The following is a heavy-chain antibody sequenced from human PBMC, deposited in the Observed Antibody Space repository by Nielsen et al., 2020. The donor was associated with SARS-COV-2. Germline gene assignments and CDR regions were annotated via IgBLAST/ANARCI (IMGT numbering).Heavy chain of an antibody. Sequence: ESLKISCRGSGFTFDDYVMHWVRRAPEKGLEWVSFISGDGETTYYADSVKGRFTVSRDNSINSLYLQMNSLRTEDTALYYCAKGLYSSPNWFDPWGQGTLVTVSS. CDR3: AKGLYSSPNWFDP. CDR1: GFTFDDYV. V-gene: IGHV3-43*02. D-gene: IGHD6-13*01. J-gene: IGHJ5*02. CDR2: ISGDGETT.